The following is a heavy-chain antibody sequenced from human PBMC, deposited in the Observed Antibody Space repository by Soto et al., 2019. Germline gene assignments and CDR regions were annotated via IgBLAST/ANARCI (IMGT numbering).Heavy chain of an antibody. J-gene: IGHJ6*04. D-gene: IGHD4-17*01. CDR3: ARSMTTVVTRALYYYYYGMDV. CDR1: GYTFTSYY. Sequence: ASVKVSCKASGYTFTSYYMHWVRQAPGQGLEWMGIINPSGGSTSYAQKFQGRVTMTRDTSTSTVYMELSSLRSEDTAVYYCARSMTTVVTRALYYYYYGMDVWGKGTTVTVSS. CDR2: INPSGGST. V-gene: IGHV1-46*01.